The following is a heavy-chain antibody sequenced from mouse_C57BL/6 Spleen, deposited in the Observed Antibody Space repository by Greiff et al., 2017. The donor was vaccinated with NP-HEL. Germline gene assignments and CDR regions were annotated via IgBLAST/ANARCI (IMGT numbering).Heavy chain of an antibody. CDR2: IHPNSGST. J-gene: IGHJ1*03. D-gene: IGHD2-1*01. Sequence: VQLQQPGAELVKPGASVKLSCKASGYTFTSYWMHWVKQRPGQGLEWIGMIHPNSGSTNYNEKFKSKATLTVDKSSSTAYMQLSSLTSEDSAVYYCARRYYGNYWYFDCWGTGTTVTVSS. V-gene: IGHV1-64*01. CDR1: GYTFTSYW. CDR3: ARRYYGNYWYFDC.